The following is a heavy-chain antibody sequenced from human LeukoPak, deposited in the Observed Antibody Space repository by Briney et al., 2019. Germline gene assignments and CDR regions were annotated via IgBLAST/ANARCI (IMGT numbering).Heavy chain of an antibody. V-gene: IGHV4-28*01. CDR3: ARQNGYSYGYGLDY. Sequence: KTSETLSLTCAVSGYSISNSNWWGWIRQPPGKALEWIGYIYYSGRTYYNPSLKSRVTMSVDTSKSQFSLNLSSVTAADTAVYYCARQNGYSYGYGLDYWGQGTLVTVSS. D-gene: IGHD5-18*01. CDR2: IYYSGRT. J-gene: IGHJ4*02. CDR1: GYSISNSNW.